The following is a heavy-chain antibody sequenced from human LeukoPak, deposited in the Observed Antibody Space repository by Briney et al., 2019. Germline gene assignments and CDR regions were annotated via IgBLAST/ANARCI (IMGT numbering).Heavy chain of an antibody. CDR3: ARDPTNTSGRYAYFDY. V-gene: IGHV1-18*01. J-gene: IGHJ4*02. Sequence: GASVRVSCKASGFPFTHHGITWVRQAPAQGLEWMGWIIGYNGDTNYAQKFQGRVTLTTDTSTSTAYMELRSLRSDDTAVYYCARDPTNTSGRYAYFDYWGQGNLVTVSS. CDR1: GFPFTHHG. CDR2: IIGYNGDT. D-gene: IGHD6-19*01.